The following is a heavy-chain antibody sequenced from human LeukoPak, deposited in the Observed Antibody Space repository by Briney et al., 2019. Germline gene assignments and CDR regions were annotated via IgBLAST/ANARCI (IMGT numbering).Heavy chain of an antibody. Sequence: KPSETLSLTCTVSGGSISSYYWSWIRQPPGKGLEWIGYIYYTGSTNYNPSLKSRVTISLDTSKNQFSLKLSSVTAADTAVYYCARQATTVTTGPDYWGQGTLVTVSS. J-gene: IGHJ4*02. V-gene: IGHV4-59*08. CDR1: GGSISSYY. CDR2: IYYTGST. D-gene: IGHD4-17*01. CDR3: ARQATTVTTGPDY.